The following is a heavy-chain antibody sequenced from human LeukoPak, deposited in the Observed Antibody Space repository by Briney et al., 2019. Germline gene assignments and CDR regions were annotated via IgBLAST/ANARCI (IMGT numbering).Heavy chain of an antibody. V-gene: IGHV4-59*01. Sequence: PSETLSLTCTVPGGSISSYYWSWIRQPPGKGLEWIGYIYYSGNTNYNPSLKSRVSISVDTSQNQFSLKLSSVTAADTAVYYCAREAAYSSGWYGYFRHWGQGTLVTVSS. CDR1: GGSISSYY. J-gene: IGHJ1*01. D-gene: IGHD6-19*01. CDR2: IYYSGNT. CDR3: AREAAYSSGWYGYFRH.